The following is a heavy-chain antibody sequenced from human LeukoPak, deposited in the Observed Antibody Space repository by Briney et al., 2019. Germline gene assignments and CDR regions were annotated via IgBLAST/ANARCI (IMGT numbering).Heavy chain of an antibody. J-gene: IGHJ3*02. D-gene: IGHD1-14*01. CDR2: IYPGYSDT. V-gene: IGHV5-51*01. CDR1: GYSFASYW. CDR3: APPRTDDTGAFDI. Sequence: GESLKISCKGSGYSFASYWIGWVRQMPGKGLEWMGVIYPGYSDTRYSPSLQGQVTISADKSISTAYLQWSSLKASDTAMYYCAPPRTDDTGAFDIWGQGTMVTVSS.